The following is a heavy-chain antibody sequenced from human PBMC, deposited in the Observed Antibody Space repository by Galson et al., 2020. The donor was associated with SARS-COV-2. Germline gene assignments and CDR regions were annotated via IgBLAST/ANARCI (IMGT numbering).Heavy chain of an antibody. J-gene: IGHJ4*02. V-gene: IGHV3-11*03. Sequence: GGSLRLSCTASGLIFSDYYMTWLRQAPGKGLEWISYISPSRDYTNYADSVRGRFTISRDNTKTSLFLHMDSLRAEDTAVYYCAGAHKNFWYNFDNWGQGALVTVSS. CDR2: ISPSRDYT. CDR1: GLIFSDYY. D-gene: IGHD6-13*01. CDR3: AGAHKNFWYNFDN.